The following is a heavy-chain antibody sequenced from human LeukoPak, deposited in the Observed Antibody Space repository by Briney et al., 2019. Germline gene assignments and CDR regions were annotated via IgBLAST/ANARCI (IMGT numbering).Heavy chain of an antibody. CDR3: ARAPYYYYYMDV. CDR1: GGSISSYY. J-gene: IGHJ6*03. Sequence: PSETLSHTCTVSGGSISSYYWSWIRQPPGKGLEWIGYIYYSGSTNYNPSLKSRVTISVDTSKNQFSLKLSSVTAADTAVYYCARAPYYYYYMDVWGKGTTVTVSS. CDR2: IYYSGST. V-gene: IGHV4-59*01.